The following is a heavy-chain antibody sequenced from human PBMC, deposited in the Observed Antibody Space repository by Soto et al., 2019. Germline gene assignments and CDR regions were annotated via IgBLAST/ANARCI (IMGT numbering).Heavy chain of an antibody. V-gene: IGHV4-4*02. Sequence: TXETLSLTCGVSGYSVSSVNWWSWVRQAPGKGLEWIGEIYHSGSTNYNPSLKSRVTISVDKSKNQFSLKLSSVTAADTAVYYCARRGYSGYDYGLYWGQGTLVTVSS. D-gene: IGHD5-12*01. CDR1: GYSVSSVNW. CDR3: ARRGYSGYDYGLY. J-gene: IGHJ4*02. CDR2: IYHSGST.